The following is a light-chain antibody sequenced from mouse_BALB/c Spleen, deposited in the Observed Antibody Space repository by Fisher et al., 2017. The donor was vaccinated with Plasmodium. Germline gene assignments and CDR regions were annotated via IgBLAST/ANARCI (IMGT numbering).Light chain of an antibody. V-gene: IGKV5-45*01. CDR1: QSISNY. J-gene: IGKJ2*01. CDR2: YAS. Sequence: DIVLTQTTATLSMTPGDRVSLSCRASQSISNYLHWYQQKSHESPRLLITYASQSISGIPSRFSGSGSGTDFTLSINSVETEDFGIYFCQQSNSWPYTFGGGTKLDMK. CDR3: QQSNSWPYT.